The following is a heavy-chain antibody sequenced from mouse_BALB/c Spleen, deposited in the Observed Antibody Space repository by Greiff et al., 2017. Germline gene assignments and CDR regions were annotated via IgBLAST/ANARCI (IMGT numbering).Heavy chain of an antibody. J-gene: IGHJ2*01. CDR3: ARVGSRGFDY. D-gene: IGHD6-1*01. V-gene: IGHV7-3*02. CDR2: IRHRANGYTT. CDR1: GFTFTDYY. Sequence: EVKLMESGGGLVQPGGSLRLSCATSGFTFTDYYMSWVRQPPGKALEWLGFIRHRANGYTTEYSASVKGRFTISRDNSQSILYLQMNTLRAEDSATYYCARVGSRGFDYWGQGTTLTVSS.